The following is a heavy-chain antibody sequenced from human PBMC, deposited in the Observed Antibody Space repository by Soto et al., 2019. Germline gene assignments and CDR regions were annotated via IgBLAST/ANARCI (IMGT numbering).Heavy chain of an antibody. CDR1: GFTFSSPA. CDR2: ISYDGSYK. J-gene: IGHJ4*01. D-gene: IGHD5-12*01. Sequence: PGGSLTLACSASGFTFSSPAIHWLRQTRSQEPERVALISYDGSYKYYGDSARSRFTVSRETSKNTANLQMNSRRAGDTAIYYCAKDSHSGYDTVVDYWGHGTLVTVSS. V-gene: IGHV3-30*01. CDR3: AKDSHSGYDTVVDY.